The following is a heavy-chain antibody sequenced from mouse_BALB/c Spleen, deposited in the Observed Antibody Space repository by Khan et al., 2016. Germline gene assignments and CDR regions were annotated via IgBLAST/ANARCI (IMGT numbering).Heavy chain of an antibody. V-gene: IGHV1-80*01. D-gene: IGHD2-14*01. CDR1: GFAFSSYW. CDR3: ARGTPFAN. J-gene: IGHJ3*01. Sequence: QVWLQQSGAELVRPGSSVKISCKASGFAFSSYWMNWVKQRPGQGLEWIGQIYPGDGDTNYNGKFKGKATLTADKSSSTAYMQLSSLTSEDSAVYFCARGTPFANWGQGTLVTVSA. CDR2: IYPGDGDT.